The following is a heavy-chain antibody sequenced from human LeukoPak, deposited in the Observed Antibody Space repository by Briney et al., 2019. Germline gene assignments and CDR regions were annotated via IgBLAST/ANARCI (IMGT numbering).Heavy chain of an antibody. CDR1: GFTFSNNY. J-gene: IGHJ4*02. CDR3: ARGITNIAVGDY. D-gene: IGHD6-19*01. Sequence: SGGSLRLSCAASGFTFSNNYMSWVRQAPGKGLEWVSIIYSSDNTYYADSVKGRFTISRDNSKNTLFLQMNGLRAEDTADYYCARGITNIAVGDYWGQGTLVTVSS. V-gene: IGHV3-53*01. CDR2: IYSSDNT.